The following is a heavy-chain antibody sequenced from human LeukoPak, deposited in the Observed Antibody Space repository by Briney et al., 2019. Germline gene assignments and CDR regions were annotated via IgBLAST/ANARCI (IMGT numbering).Heavy chain of an antibody. Sequence: PGGSLRLSCAVSGFTFSSYDLSWVRQAPGKGLEWVANIKQDGSEKYYVDSVKGRFTISRDNAKNSLYLQMNSLRAEDTAVYYCAREMTYYYDSSGPAWGQGTLVTVSS. J-gene: IGHJ5*02. CDR1: GFTFSSYD. CDR3: AREMTYYYDSSGPA. V-gene: IGHV3-7*01. CDR2: IKQDGSEK. D-gene: IGHD3-22*01.